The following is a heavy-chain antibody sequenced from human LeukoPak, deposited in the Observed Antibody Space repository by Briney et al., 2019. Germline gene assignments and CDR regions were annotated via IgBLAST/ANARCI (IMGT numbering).Heavy chain of an antibody. Sequence: PSETLSLTCAVYGGSFSGYYWSWIRQPPGKGLEWIGEINHSGSTNYNPSLKSRVTISVDTSKNQFPLKLSSVTAADTAVYYCARVGYYDSSGYGYWGQGTLVTVSS. CDR2: INHSGST. J-gene: IGHJ4*02. V-gene: IGHV4-34*01. D-gene: IGHD3-22*01. CDR1: GGSFSGYY. CDR3: ARVGYYDSSGYGY.